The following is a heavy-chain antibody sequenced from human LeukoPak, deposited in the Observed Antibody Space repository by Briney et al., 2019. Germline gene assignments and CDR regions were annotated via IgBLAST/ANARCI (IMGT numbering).Heavy chain of an antibody. CDR3: AREHSSSSGLN. Sequence: ASVKVSCKASRYTFTSYYMHWVRQAPGQGLEWMGIINPSGGSTSYAQRFQGRVTMTRNTSISTAYMELSSLRSEDTAVYYCAREHSSSSGLNWGQGTLVTVSS. D-gene: IGHD6-13*01. CDR2: INPSGGST. V-gene: IGHV1-46*01. J-gene: IGHJ4*02. CDR1: RYTFTSYY.